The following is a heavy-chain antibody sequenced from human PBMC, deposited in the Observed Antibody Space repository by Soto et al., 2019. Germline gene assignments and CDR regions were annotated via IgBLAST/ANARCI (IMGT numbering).Heavy chain of an antibody. D-gene: IGHD6-13*01. CDR1: GGSINSPTC. J-gene: IGHJ4*02. CDR3: ARLLTAAAHTDY. V-gene: IGHV4-4*02. CDR2: FCHPGST. Sequence: PSETLSLTCEVSGGSINSPTCWTWVRQPPGQGLEWIGEFCHPGSTNYKTSLKSRVTISVDTSKNQFSLELISVTAADTAVYYCARLLTAAAHTDYWGQRTLDTVSS.